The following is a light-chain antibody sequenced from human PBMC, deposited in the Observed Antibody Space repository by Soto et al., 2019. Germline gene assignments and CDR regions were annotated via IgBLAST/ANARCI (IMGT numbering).Light chain of an antibody. V-gene: IGKV1-27*01. CDR1: QGISSS. CDR3: QEYDNAPLT. Sequence: DIQMTQSPSSLSASVGDRVTITCRASQGISSSLAWYQQQPGRVPKLLIYGASTLQSGVPSRFSGSGSGTDFTLTISSLQPEDVATYYCQEYDNAPLTFGGGTKVEIK. J-gene: IGKJ4*01. CDR2: GAS.